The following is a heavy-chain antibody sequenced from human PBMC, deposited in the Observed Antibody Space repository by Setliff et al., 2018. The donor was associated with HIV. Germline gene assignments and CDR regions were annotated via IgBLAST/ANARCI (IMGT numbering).Heavy chain of an antibody. CDR1: GGSISGNA. J-gene: IGHJ4*02. D-gene: IGHD2-21*02. CDR2: SSTSGCT. V-gene: IGHV4-4*08. Sequence: SETLSLTCSVSGGSISGNAWSWIRQPPGKGLEWIGYSSTSGCTNCNPSLESRVTISVDTSKNQVSLKLRSVTAADTAFYYCARHVPSVPVTAKTPLAYWGQGVLVTVSS. CDR3: ARHVPSVPVTAKTPLAY.